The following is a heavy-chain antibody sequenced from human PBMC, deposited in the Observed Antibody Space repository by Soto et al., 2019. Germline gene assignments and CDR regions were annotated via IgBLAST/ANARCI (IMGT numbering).Heavy chain of an antibody. D-gene: IGHD2-21*02. V-gene: IGHV1-46*01. J-gene: IGHJ4*02. CDR1: GDTFTDYY. CDR2: ANPSGGHT. Sequence: QVQLMQSGAEVKKPGAPVKVSCKASGDTFTDYYIHWVRQAPGQGLEWMGTANPSGGHTTYAQHFLGRVTMTRDTSTSTLYMELTSLTSDDTAIYYCARGGHVVVVTAALDYWGQGTLVTVSS. CDR3: ARGGHVVVVTAALDY.